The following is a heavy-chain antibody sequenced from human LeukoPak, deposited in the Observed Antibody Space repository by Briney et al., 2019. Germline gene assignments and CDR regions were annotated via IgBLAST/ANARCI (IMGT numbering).Heavy chain of an antibody. CDR3: AKDEGIVGATTFDY. D-gene: IGHD1-26*01. J-gene: IGHJ4*02. Sequence: GGSLRLSCAASGFTFDDYAMHWVRQAPGKGLEWVSLISWDGGSTYYADSVKGRFTISRDNSKNTLYLQMNSLRAEDTAVYYCAKDEGIVGATTFDYWGQGTLVTVSS. V-gene: IGHV3-43D*04. CDR1: GFTFDDYA. CDR2: ISWDGGST.